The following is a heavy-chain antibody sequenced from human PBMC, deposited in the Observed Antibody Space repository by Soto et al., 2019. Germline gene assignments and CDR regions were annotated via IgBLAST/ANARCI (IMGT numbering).Heavy chain of an antibody. CDR3: ARGQVVAAQH. CDR1: GDSISSSNYF. CDR2: IFYSGST. V-gene: IGHV4-39*07. Sequence: SETLSLTCTVSGDSISSSNYFWGWIRQPPGKGLEWIGTIFYSGSTYYNPSLKSRVTISVDRSKNQFSLKLSSVTAADTAVYYCARGQVVAAQHWGQGTPVTVSS. D-gene: IGHD2-15*01. J-gene: IGHJ4*02.